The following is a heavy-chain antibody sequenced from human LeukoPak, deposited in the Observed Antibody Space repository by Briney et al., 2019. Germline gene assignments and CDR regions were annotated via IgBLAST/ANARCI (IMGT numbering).Heavy chain of an antibody. CDR2: INPNSGGT. D-gene: IGHD5-18*01. J-gene: IGHJ4*02. CDR1: GYTFTCYD. V-gene: IGHV1-2*02. Sequence: ASVKVSCKASGYTFTCYDVHWGGQAPGQGREGMGWINPNSGGTTYAQKFQGRVTMTRDTSISTAYMELSRLRSDDTAVYYCARGNSYDLIDYFWGQGTLVTVSS. CDR3: ARGNSYDLIDYF.